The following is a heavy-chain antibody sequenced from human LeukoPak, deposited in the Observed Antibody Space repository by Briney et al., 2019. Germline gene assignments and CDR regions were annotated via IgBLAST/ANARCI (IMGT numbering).Heavy chain of an antibody. CDR2: ISSSGGAI. CDR3: ARVGRNILAAGFGGFDI. V-gene: IGHV3-48*04. D-gene: IGHD6-13*01. J-gene: IGHJ3*02. Sequence: PGGSLRLSCAASGFTFSSYAMSWVRQAPGKGLEWVSYISSSGGAIYNADSVKGRFTISRDNAKNSLYLQMNSLRAEDTAVYYCARVGRNILAAGFGGFDIWGQGTMVTVSS. CDR1: GFTFSSYA.